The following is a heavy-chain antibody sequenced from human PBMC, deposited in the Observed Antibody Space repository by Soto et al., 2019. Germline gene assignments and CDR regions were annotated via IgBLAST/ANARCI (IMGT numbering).Heavy chain of an antibody. CDR3: ARTHGAYYAWDY. CDR2: IKQDGSEE. J-gene: IGHJ4*02. D-gene: IGHD3-10*01. CDR1: GFTFSTYW. Sequence: EVQLVESGGGLVQPGGSLRLSCAASGFTFSTYWMSWVRQAPGKGLEWMANIKQDGSEEYYVDSVKGRFTISRDNAKNSLYLQMNSLRGEDTAVYYCARTHGAYYAWDYWGQGTLVTVSS. V-gene: IGHV3-7*04.